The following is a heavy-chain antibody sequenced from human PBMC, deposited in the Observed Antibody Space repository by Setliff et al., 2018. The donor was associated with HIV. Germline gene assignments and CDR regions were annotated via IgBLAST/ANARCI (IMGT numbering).Heavy chain of an antibody. V-gene: IGHV1-69*10. CDR2: IIPILGIA. D-gene: IGHD1-1*01. J-gene: IGHJ4*02. Sequence: GASVKVSCKASGGTFSSYAISWVRQAPGQGLEWMGGIIPILGIANYAQKFQGRVTITADESTSTAYMELSSLRSEDTAVYYCARRGVKNGYFDYWGQGTLVTVSS. CDR3: ARRGVKNGYFDY. CDR1: GGTFSSYA.